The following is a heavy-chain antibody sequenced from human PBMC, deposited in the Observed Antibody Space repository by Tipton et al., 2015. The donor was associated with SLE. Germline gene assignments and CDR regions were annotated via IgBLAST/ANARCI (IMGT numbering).Heavy chain of an antibody. J-gene: IGHJ4*02. CDR2: FFTSEST. CDR3: ARELRVTGLFDF. V-gene: IGHV4-61*02. D-gene: IGHD2-8*02. CDR1: GDSITRGNYY. Sequence: TLSLTCTVSGDSITRGNYYWTWIRQPAGKGLEWIGRFFTSESTNYNPALKSRVTISLDTSNNQFSLRLSSVTAADTAVYFCARELRVTGLFDFWGQGTLVTVSS.